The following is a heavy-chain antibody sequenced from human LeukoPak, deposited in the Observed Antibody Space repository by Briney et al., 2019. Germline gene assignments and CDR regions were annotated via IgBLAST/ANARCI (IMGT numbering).Heavy chain of an antibody. CDR1: GYTFTSYD. J-gene: IGHJ4*02. Sequence: ASVKVSCKASGYTFTSYDINWVRQATGQGLEWMGWMNPNSGNTGYAQKFQGRVTMTRNTSISTAYMELSSLRSEDTAVYYCAREVYDYVWGSYLDYFDYWGQGTLVTVSS. CDR2: MNPNSGNT. D-gene: IGHD3-16*01. V-gene: IGHV1-8*01. CDR3: AREVYDYVWGSYLDYFDY.